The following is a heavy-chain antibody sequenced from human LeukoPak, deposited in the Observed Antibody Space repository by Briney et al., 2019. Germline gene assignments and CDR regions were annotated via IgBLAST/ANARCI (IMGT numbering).Heavy chain of an antibody. Sequence: PGGSLRLSCAASGFTFSSYEMNWVRQAPGKGLEWVANIKQDGSEKYYVDSVKGRFTMSKDNAKNSLYLQMNSLRAEDTAVYYCARIHSSGVDYWGQGTLVTVSS. CDR1: GFTFSSYE. CDR2: IKQDGSEK. J-gene: IGHJ4*02. CDR3: ARIHSSGVDY. V-gene: IGHV3-7*01. D-gene: IGHD3-22*01.